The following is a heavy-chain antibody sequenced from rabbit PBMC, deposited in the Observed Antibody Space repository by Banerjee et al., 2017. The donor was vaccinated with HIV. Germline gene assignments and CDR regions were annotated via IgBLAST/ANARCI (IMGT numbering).Heavy chain of an antibody. CDR3: ARTADSDNYFNL. CDR2: IYAGGSGST. D-gene: IGHD4-2*01. V-gene: IGHV1S40*01. CDR1: GFSFSSYYY. J-gene: IGHJ4*01. Sequence: QSLEESGGDLVKPGASLTLTCTASGFSFSSYYYMCWVRQAPGKGLEWIACIYAGGSGSTYYASWAKGRFTISKTSSTTVTLQMPSLTAADTATYFCARTADSDNYFNLWGPGTLVTVS.